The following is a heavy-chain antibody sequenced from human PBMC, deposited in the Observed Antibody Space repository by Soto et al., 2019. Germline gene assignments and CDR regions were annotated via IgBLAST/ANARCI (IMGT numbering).Heavy chain of an antibody. CDR2: IYYSGST. Sequence: PSETLSLTCTVSGGSISSYYWSWIRQPPGKGLEWIGYIYYSGSTNYDPSLKSRVTISVDTSKNQFSLKLSSVTAADTAVYYCAREFRIYYDSSGYCQGSNYYYYYGMDVWGQGTTVTVSS. V-gene: IGHV4-59*01. CDR3: AREFRIYYDSSGYCQGSNYYYYYGMDV. J-gene: IGHJ6*02. CDR1: GGSISSYY. D-gene: IGHD3-22*01.